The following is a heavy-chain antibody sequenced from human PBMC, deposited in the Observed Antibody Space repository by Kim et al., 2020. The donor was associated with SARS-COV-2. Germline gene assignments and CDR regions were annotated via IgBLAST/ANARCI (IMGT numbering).Heavy chain of an antibody. Sequence: GESLKISCKGSGYSFTSYWIGWVRQMPGKGLEWMGIIYPGDSDTRYSPSFQGQVTISADKSISTAYLQWSSLKASDTAMYYCARLAYCGGDCYGEGFILTIFDYWGQGTLVTVSS. V-gene: IGHV5-51*01. D-gene: IGHD2-21*02. CDR3: ARLAYCGGDCYGEGFILTIFDY. CDR2: IYPGDSDT. J-gene: IGHJ4*02. CDR1: GYSFTSYW.